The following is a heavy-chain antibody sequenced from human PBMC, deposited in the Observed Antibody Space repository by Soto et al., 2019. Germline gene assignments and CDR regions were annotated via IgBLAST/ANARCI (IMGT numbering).Heavy chain of an antibody. D-gene: IGHD3-10*01. CDR1: GFTFSSFW. CDR3: ARDVSGKLGHDS. Sequence: GGSLRLSCAASGFTFSSFWMSWVRRAPGKGLEWVANINQDGSDKNYVGSVKGRFTISRDNAKSSLYLQMNSLRVEDTAVYYCARDVSGKLGHDSWGQGTLVTVSS. CDR2: INQDGSDK. J-gene: IGHJ4*02. V-gene: IGHV3-7*01.